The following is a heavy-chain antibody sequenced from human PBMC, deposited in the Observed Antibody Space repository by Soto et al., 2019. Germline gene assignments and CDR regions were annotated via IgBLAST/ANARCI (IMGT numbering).Heavy chain of an antibody. CDR2: TWYDGSRT. CDR1: GFTFSSYG. Sequence: QVQLVESGGGVVQPGRSLRLSCAASGFTFSSYGMHWVRQAPGKGLEWVAMTWYDGSRTYYADSVKGRFTIPSDKSKNPLYLEMNSLRAEDTGVYYCARGYGDYSTFFDYWGQGTLVTVSS. J-gene: IGHJ4*02. D-gene: IGHD4-17*01. CDR3: ARGYGDYSTFFDY. V-gene: IGHV3-33*01.